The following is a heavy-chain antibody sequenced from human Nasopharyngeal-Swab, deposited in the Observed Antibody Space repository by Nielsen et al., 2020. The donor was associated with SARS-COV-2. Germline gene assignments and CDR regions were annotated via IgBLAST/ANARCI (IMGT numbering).Heavy chain of an antibody. CDR3: ARGVVSGSYGSLTDAFEI. CDR2: IIPIFGTA. V-gene: IGHV1-69*06. J-gene: IGHJ3*02. CDR1: GGTFRTYA. Sequence: SVKVSCKASGGTFRTYAISWVRQAPGQGLEWMGGIIPIFGTANYAQKFQGRVTITADSSPSTAYMELSSLRSGDTAVYYCARGVVSGSYGSLTDAFEIWGQGTMVTVSS. D-gene: IGHD1-26*01.